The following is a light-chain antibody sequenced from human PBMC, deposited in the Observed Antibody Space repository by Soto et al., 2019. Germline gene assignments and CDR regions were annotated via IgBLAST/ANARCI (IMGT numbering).Light chain of an antibody. V-gene: IGLV2-14*01. CDR3: SSYESSSTLV. Sequence: QSALTQPASVSGSPGQSITISCTGTSSDVGGYDYVSWYQQHPGKVPKLMIYDVSSRPSGVSNRFSGSKSGNTASLTISGLQAEEEAAYYCSSYESSSTLVFGGGTKLTVL. J-gene: IGLJ2*01. CDR2: DVS. CDR1: SSDVGGYDY.